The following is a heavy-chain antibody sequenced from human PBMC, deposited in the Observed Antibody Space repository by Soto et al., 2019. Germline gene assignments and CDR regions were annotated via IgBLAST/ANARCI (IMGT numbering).Heavy chain of an antibody. CDR2: IIPILGIA. Sequence: SVKVSCKASGGTFSRYTISWVRPAPGQGLEWMGRIIPILGIANYAQKFQGRVTITADKSTSTAYMELSSLRSEDTAVYYCARGIAVAGLNWFDPWGQGTLVTVSS. CDR1: GGTFSRYT. V-gene: IGHV1-69*02. J-gene: IGHJ5*02. D-gene: IGHD6-19*01. CDR3: ARGIAVAGLNWFDP.